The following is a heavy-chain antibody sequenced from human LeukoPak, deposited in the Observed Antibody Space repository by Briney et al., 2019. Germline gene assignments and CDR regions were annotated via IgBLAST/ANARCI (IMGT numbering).Heavy chain of an antibody. D-gene: IGHD3-9*01. Sequence: GASVKVSCKASGYSFTSNYMHWVRQAPGQGLEWMGIINPSGGSTTYAQKFQGRVTMTRDTSTSTVYTELSSLRSEDTAVYYCAREGYDILTGYPMFDYWGQGTLDTVSS. J-gene: IGHJ4*02. V-gene: IGHV1-46*01. CDR2: INPSGGST. CDR3: AREGYDILTGYPMFDY. CDR1: GYSFTSNY.